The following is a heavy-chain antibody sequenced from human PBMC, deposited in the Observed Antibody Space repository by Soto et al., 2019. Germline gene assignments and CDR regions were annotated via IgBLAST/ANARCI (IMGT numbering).Heavy chain of an antibody. CDR1: GFTFSNYE. J-gene: IGHJ4*02. CDR3: ARGNDGNAFDF. CDR2: INSGGTSI. D-gene: IGHD1-1*01. V-gene: IGHV3-48*03. Sequence: PGGSLRLSSAVSGFTFSNYETNWVRQAPGKGLEWVSYINSGGTSIKYADSVKGRFTISRDNAWSSLYLQMNSLRDDDTAVYYCARGNDGNAFDFWGQGALVTVSS.